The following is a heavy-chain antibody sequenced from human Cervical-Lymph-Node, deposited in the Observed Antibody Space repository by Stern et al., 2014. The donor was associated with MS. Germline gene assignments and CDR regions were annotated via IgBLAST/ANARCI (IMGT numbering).Heavy chain of an antibody. CDR3: ARDYEDTSMLFDH. V-gene: IGHV3-30*03. Sequence: VQLVESGGAVVQPGGSLRLSCAASGFTFSSYAMHWVRQDPGKGLEWVIVITYDGNHKYYAASVKGRFTISRDNSKNTLHLQMNSVTPDDTAIYYCARDYEDTSMLFDHWGQGTLVTVSS. J-gene: IGHJ4*02. D-gene: IGHD2-8*01. CDR1: GFTFSSYA. CDR2: ITYDGNHK.